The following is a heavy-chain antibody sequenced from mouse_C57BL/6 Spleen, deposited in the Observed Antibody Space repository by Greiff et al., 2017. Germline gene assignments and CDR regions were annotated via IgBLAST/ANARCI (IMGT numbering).Heavy chain of an antibody. D-gene: IGHD2-4*01. CDR1: GYAFSSSW. V-gene: IGHV1-82*01. CDR3: ARPANDYDPYYAMDY. J-gene: IGHJ4*01. Sequence: VKLMESGPELVKPGASVKISCKASGYAFSSSWMNWVKQRPGKGLEWIGRIYPGDGDTNYNGKFKGKATLTADKSSSTAYMQLSSLTSEDSAVYFCARPANDYDPYYAMDYWGQGTSVTVSS. CDR2: IYPGDGDT.